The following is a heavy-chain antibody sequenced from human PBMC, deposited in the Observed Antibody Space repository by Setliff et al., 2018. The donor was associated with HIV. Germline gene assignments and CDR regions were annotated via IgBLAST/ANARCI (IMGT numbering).Heavy chain of an antibody. J-gene: IGHJ4*02. Sequence: ASVKVSCKASGYTFTSYGISWVRQAPGKGLEWMGWTNDHFDDSHSARNFQGRLTLTTDRFTNTAYMELRSLTSDDTAVYFCTRDERRAAGGSLYYFDLWGQGTLVTVSS. CDR2: TNDHFDDS. CDR3: TRDERRAAGGSLYYFDL. D-gene: IGHD2-15*01. V-gene: IGHV1-18*01. CDR1: GYTFTSYG.